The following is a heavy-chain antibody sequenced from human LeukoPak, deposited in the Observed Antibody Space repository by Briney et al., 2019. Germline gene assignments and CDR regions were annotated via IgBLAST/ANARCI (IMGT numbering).Heavy chain of an antibody. D-gene: IGHD5-18*01. CDR1: GXTFSTYW. Sequence: AGGSLRLSCSASGXTFSTYWMSWVRQAPGKGLEWVANIKEDGSEKNYADSVKGRFTISRDNAKNSLYLQMNSLRAEDTAVYCCARGYTCGYWGQGTLVIVSS. V-gene: IGHV3-7*04. J-gene: IGHJ4*02. CDR3: ARGYTCGY. CDR2: IKEDGSEK.